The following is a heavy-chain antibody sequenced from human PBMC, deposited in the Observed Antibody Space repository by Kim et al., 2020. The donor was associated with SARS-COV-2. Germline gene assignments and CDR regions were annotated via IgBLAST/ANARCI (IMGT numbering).Heavy chain of an antibody. V-gene: IGHV3-11*01. J-gene: IGHJ4*02. Sequence: GGSLRLSCAASGFSFSNYYMTWIRQAPGKGLEWVAYINSNGSSITYADSVNGRFTISKDNTKKTLYLQMNSLTPEDTAVYYCVREPGNWGQGTLVTVSS. CDR2: INSNGSSI. CDR1: GFSFSNYY. CDR3: VREPGN.